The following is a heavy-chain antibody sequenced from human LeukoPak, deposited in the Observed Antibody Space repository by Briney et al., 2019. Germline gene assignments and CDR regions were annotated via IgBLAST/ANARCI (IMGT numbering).Heavy chain of an antibody. CDR2: IYTSGST. Sequence: PETLSHTCTVSGDSISPYYWSWIRQPAGKGLEWIGRIYTSGSTNYNPSLKSRVTMSVDTSKNQFSLKLSSVTAADTAVYYCARHTAARHYYDSSGRGTWFDPWGQGTLVTVSS. CDR1: GDSISPYY. V-gene: IGHV4-4*07. CDR3: ARHTAARHYYDSSGRGTWFDP. J-gene: IGHJ5*02. D-gene: IGHD3-22*01.